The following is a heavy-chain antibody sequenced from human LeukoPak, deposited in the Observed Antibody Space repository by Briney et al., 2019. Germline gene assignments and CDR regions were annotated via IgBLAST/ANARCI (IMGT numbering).Heavy chain of an antibody. CDR3: ARAPSEYGGYYPEYFRH. V-gene: IGHV3-74*01. CDR1: RFTFSSYW. J-gene: IGHJ1*01. D-gene: IGHD3-22*01. CDR2: IKSDGST. Sequence: GGSLRLSCAASRFTFSSYWMHWVRQAPGKGLVWVSRIKSDGSTNYADSVKGRFTISRDNAKNTLSLQMNSLRAEDTGVYYCARAPSEYGGYYPEYFRHWGQGTLVTVSS.